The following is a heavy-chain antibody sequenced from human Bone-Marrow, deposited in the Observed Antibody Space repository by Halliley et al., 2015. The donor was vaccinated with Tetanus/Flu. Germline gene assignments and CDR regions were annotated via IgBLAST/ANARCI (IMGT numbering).Heavy chain of an antibody. CDR2: IKQDGSEK. Sequence: SLRLSCAASGFTFRSYWMSWVRQAPGKGLEWVANIKQDGSEKYYVDSVKGRSTISRDNAKNSLYLQMNSLRAEDTAVYYCAREKTAAVVIDYYYYGMDVWGQGTPVTVSS. CDR3: AREKTAAVVIDYYYYGMDV. D-gene: IGHD3-22*01. CDR1: GFTFRSYW. J-gene: IGHJ6*02. V-gene: IGHV3-7*01.